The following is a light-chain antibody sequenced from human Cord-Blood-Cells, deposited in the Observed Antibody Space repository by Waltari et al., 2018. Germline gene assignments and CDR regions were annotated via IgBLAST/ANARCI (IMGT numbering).Light chain of an antibody. CDR2: EGS. CDR1: SSDVGRYNL. V-gene: IGLV2-23*01. Sequence: QSALTQPASVSGSPGQSINISCTGTSSDVGRYNLVSWYQQHPGKAPKPMIYEGSKRPSGVSNRFSGSKASNTASLTSAGLQAEDGADYYCCSYAGSSTWVFGGGTKLTVL. CDR3: CSYAGSSTWV. J-gene: IGLJ3*02.